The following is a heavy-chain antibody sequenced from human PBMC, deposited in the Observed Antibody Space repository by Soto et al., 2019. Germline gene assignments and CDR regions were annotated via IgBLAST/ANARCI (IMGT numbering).Heavy chain of an antibody. CDR2: ISGSGGST. Sequence: GGSLRLSCAASGFTFSSYAMSWVRQAPGKGLEWVSAISGSGGSTYYADSVKGRFTISRDNSKNTLYLQMNSLRAEDTAVYYCVTPPLDIVATRALAFDIWGQGTMVTVSS. CDR1: GFTFSSYA. D-gene: IGHD5-12*01. J-gene: IGHJ3*02. V-gene: IGHV3-23*01. CDR3: VTPPLDIVATRALAFDI.